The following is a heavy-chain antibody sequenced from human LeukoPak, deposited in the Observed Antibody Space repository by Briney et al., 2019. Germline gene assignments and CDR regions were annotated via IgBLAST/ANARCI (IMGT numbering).Heavy chain of an antibody. Sequence: SETLSLTCTGSGCSISSYDWSWIGQPDGKGLEWIGHIYTSGSTNYNPSLKSRVTMSVDTSKHQFSLKLSSVTAADTAVYYCARGSKPGDCHDYWGQGTLVTVSS. CDR1: GCSISSYD. V-gene: IGHV4-4*07. D-gene: IGHD2-21*02. J-gene: IGHJ4*02. CDR3: ARGSKPGDCHDY. CDR2: IYTSGST.